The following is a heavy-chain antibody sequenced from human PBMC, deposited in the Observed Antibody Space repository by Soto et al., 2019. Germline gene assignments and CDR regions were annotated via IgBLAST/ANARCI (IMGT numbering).Heavy chain of an antibody. V-gene: IGHV3-23*01. CDR2: ISGSGDNT. D-gene: IGHD3-16*01. CDR3: AKDSPGAYASGSFRRGGKQFDY. Sequence: PGGSLRLSCAASGFTFINYAMSWVRQAPGGGLEWVAGISGSGDNTYYGDSVRGRFIISRDNSRSTVYLQINSLRAEDTAVYYCAKDSPGAYASGSFRRGGKQFDYWGQATLVTVSS. CDR1: GFTFINYA. J-gene: IGHJ4*02.